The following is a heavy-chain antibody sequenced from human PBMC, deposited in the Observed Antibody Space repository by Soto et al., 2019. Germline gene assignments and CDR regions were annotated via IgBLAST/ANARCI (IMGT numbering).Heavy chain of an antibody. D-gene: IGHD6-19*01. CDR1: GYTFTSYG. J-gene: IGHJ6*02. Sequence: GASVKVSCKASGYTFTSYGISWVRQAPGQGLEWMGWINPNSGGTNYAQKFQGWVTMTRDTSISTAYMELSRLRTDDTAVYYCARSRLQRSGWYEYYYYYGMDVWGQGTTVTVSS. CDR2: INPNSGGT. V-gene: IGHV1-2*04. CDR3: ARSRLQRSGWYEYYYYYGMDV.